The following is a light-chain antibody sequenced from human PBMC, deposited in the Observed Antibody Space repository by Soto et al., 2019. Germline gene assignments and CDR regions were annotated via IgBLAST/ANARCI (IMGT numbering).Light chain of an antibody. CDR1: QSVSSSY. CDR3: QQYGSSPQT. J-gene: IGKJ1*01. CDR2: GAS. Sequence: EIVLTQSPGTLSLSPGERATLSCRASQSVSSSYLAWYQQKPGQAPRLLIYGASSRATGIPDRFSGSGSGTDFTLTISRLETEDFAVYYCQQYGSSPQTFGQGTNVDIK. V-gene: IGKV3-20*01.